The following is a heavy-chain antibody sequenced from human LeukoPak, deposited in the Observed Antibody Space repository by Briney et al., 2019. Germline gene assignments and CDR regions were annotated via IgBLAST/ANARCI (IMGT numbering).Heavy chain of an antibody. CDR2: INHRGST. Sequence: SETLSLTCAVYGGSFSGYYWSWIRQPPGKGLEWIGEINHRGSTNYNPSLNSRVTISVDTSKNQFSLKLSSVTAADTAVYYCARRRYCSSTISYGRDISAFDIWGQGTMVTVSS. CDR1: GGSFSGYY. J-gene: IGHJ3*02. V-gene: IGHV4-34*01. CDR3: ARRRYCSSTISYGRDISAFDI. D-gene: IGHD2-2*01.